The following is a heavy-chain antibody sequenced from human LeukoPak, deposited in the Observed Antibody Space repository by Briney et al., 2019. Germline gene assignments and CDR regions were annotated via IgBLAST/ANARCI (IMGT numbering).Heavy chain of an antibody. CDR2: IYYSGRP. CDR1: VGSHRISNYY. D-gene: IGHD6-19*01. J-gene: IGHJ4*02. CDR3: TRQVVAVVATCYFDS. V-gene: IGHV4-39*01. Sequence: SVTLCLTRGVSVGSHRISNYYGGSVRRPPGKGLELIGSIYYSGRPCSNASLKSRGTISVDTSNSQFSLKLTSVTPADPAVYFYTRQVVAVVATCYFDSWGQGALVIVSS.